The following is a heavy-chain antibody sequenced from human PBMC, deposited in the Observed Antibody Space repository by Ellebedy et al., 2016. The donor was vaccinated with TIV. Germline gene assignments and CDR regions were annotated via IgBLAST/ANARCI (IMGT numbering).Heavy chain of an antibody. J-gene: IGHJ4*02. V-gene: IGHV3-9*01. CDR3: ANEMMTRDTKVQGGVFDY. Sequence: SLKISCAASGFTFDDYAMHWVRQAPGKGLEWVSGISWNSGSIGYADSVKGRFTISRDNAKNSLYLQKNSLSSEDTALYYCANEMMTRDTKVQGGVFDYWGQGTLVTVSS. CDR2: ISWNSGSI. D-gene: IGHD1-26*01. CDR1: GFTFDDYA.